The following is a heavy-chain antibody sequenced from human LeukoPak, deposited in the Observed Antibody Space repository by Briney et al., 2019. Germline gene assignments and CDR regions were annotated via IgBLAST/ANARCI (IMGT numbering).Heavy chain of an antibody. J-gene: IGHJ4*02. V-gene: IGHV4-59*12. CDR2: IHHSGST. CDR1: GGSISSYY. CDR3: AREGRDGYNLGY. Sequence: SETLSLTCTVSGGSISSYYWNWIRQPPGKGLEWIGEIHHSGSTNYNPSLKSRVTISVDKSKNRFSLRLNSVTAADTAVYYCAREGRDGYNLGYWGQGTLVTVSS. D-gene: IGHD5-24*01.